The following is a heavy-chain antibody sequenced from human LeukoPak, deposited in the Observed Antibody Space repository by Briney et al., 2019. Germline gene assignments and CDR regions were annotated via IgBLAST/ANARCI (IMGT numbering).Heavy chain of an antibody. J-gene: IGHJ4*02. CDR3: ARGVVTAPRTFDY. CDR1: GGSISSGSFY. Sequence: SETLSLTCAVSGGSISSGSFYWSWIRQSAGKGLEWIGHIYISGSTDYNPSLRSRVTISVDASKNQFSLKLSSVTAADTAVYYCARGVVTAPRTFDYWGQGTLVTVSS. CDR2: IYISGST. D-gene: IGHD2-21*02. V-gene: IGHV4-61*10.